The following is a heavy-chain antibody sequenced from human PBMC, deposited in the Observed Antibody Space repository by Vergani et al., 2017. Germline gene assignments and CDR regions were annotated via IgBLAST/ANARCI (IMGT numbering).Heavy chain of an antibody. CDR1: GGPFKNSA. Sequence: QVQLVQSGAEVKKPGSSVKVSCKASGGPFKNSAFSWVRQAPGQGLEWMGGIIPIFGTANYAQKFQGRVTITADESTSTAYMELSSLRSEDTAVYYCASGGDTGYCSSTSCYSYGMDVWGQGP. D-gene: IGHD2-2*02. J-gene: IGHJ6*02. CDR3: ASGGDTGYCSSTSCYSYGMDV. CDR2: IIPIFGTA. V-gene: IGHV1-69*13.